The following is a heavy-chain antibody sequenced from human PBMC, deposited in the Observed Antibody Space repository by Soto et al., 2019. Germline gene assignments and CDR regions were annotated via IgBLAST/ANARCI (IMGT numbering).Heavy chain of an antibody. CDR3: ARTYYYDTSGYSSSWYFDL. D-gene: IGHD3-22*01. CDR2: IYYSGST. Sequence: QVQLQESGPGLVKPSDSLSLTCVVSGYSISSTNWWGWIRQPPGKGLEWIGYIYYSGSTFYNPSLKSRVTMSVDTSKNQFSLRLSSVTAVDTAVYYCARTYYYDTSGYSSSWYFDLWGRGTLFSVSS. V-gene: IGHV4-28*01. J-gene: IGHJ2*01. CDR1: GYSISSTNW.